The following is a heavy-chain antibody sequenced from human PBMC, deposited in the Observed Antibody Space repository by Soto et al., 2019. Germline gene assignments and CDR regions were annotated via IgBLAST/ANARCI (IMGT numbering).Heavy chain of an antibody. V-gene: IGHV3-23*01. D-gene: IGHD6-13*01. CDR3: AKSAAYSRSWYLWYFDL. J-gene: IGHJ2*01. Sequence: GGSLRLSCAASGFTFSSYAMSWVRQAPGKGLEWVSAISGSGGSTYYADSVKGRFTISRDNSKNTLYLQMNSLRAEDTAVYYCAKSAAYSRSWYLWYFDLWGRGTLVTVSS. CDR2: ISGSGGST. CDR1: GFTFSSYA.